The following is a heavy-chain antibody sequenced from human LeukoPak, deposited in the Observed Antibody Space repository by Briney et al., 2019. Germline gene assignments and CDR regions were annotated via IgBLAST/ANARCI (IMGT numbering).Heavy chain of an antibody. V-gene: IGHV5-51*01. CDR1: GYRFSNYW. CDR3: ARQGYSYAPFDY. CDR2: IYPGDSDT. D-gene: IGHD5-18*01. J-gene: IGHJ4*02. Sequence: PGESLKISCKGSGYRFSNYWIGWVRQMPGKGLEWMGIIYPGDSDTRYSPSFQGQATISADKSISTAYLQWSSLKASDTAMYYCARQGYSYAPFDYWGQGTLVTVSS.